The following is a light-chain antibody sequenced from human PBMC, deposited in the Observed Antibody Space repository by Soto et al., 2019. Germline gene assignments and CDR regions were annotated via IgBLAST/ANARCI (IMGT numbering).Light chain of an antibody. CDR1: QGISSY. CDR3: QQLKSYPFT. CDR2: AAS. J-gene: IGKJ3*01. V-gene: IGKV1-9*01. Sequence: IQLTQSPSFLSTSVGDRVTITCRASQGISSYLAWYQQKPGKAPELLIHAASTLQSGVPSRFSGSGSGTEFTLAIASLQPEDIATYYCQQLKSYPFTFGPGTKVNIK.